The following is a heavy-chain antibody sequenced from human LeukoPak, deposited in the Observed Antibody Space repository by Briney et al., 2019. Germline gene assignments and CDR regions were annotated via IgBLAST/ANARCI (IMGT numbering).Heavy chain of an antibody. CDR1: GYTFTSYD. V-gene: IGHV1-8*03. CDR3: ARGKGLIIGYYYMDV. CDR2: MNPNSGNT. J-gene: IGHJ6*03. Sequence: ASVKVSCKASGYTFTSYDINWVRQATGQGLEWMGWMNPNSGNTGYAQKFQGRVTITRNTSISTAYMELSSLRSEDTAVYYCARGKGLIIGYYYMDVWGKGTTVTVSS.